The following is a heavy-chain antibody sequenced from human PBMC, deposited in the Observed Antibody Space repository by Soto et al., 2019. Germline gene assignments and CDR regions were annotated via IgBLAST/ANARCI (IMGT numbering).Heavy chain of an antibody. J-gene: IGHJ5*02. CDR2: IYYSGST. Sequence: SETLSLTCPVSCGSVSSGSYYWSLVQQPPGKGLEWIGYIYYSGSTSYNPSLKSRVTISVDTSKNQFSLKLSSVTAADTAVYYCARALPIAALNWFEPWGQGTLVTVSS. CDR3: ARALPIAALNWFEP. V-gene: IGHV4-61*01. CDR1: CGSVSSGSYY. D-gene: IGHD6-6*01.